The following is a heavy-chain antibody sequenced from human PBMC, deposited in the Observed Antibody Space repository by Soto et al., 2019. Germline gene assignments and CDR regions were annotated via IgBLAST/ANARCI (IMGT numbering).Heavy chain of an antibody. Sequence: QVLLVQSGTEVKKPGASVKVSCKASGYTFTSYGINWVRQAPGQGLEWMGWISAYNGNTNYAQNIQGRLTMTTDTSTSTGYMELMNLKSEDTAVYFCARRLRYFASDYWGQGTLVSVSS. CDR3: ARRLRYFASDY. D-gene: IGHD3-9*01. CDR2: ISAYNGNT. V-gene: IGHV1-18*01. CDR1: GYTFTSYG. J-gene: IGHJ4*02.